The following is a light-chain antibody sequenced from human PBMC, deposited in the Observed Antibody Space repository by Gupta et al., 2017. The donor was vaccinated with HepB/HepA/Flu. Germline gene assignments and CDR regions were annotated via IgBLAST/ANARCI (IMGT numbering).Light chain of an antibody. V-gene: IGKV3-11*01. CDR2: DGS. CDR3: HQRSNCPIT. CDR1: QSVSSY. J-gene: IGKJ5*01. Sequence: EIVLTQSPATLSLSPGERATLSCRASQSVSSYLAWYQQKPGQAPRLLIYDGSKRATGIPARFSGSGSGTDFTLTISSLEPEDFAVYYCHQRSNCPITFGQGTRMEIK.